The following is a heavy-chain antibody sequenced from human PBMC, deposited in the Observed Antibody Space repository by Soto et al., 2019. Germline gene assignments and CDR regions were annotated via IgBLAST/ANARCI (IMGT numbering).Heavy chain of an antibody. V-gene: IGHV3-74*01. Sequence: AGGSLRLSCAASGFVFEMYWMHWVRQTPGKGPEWVSRISDDGARTDYADSVKGRFTISRDNAKNSLYLQMTDLRADDTAVYYFAKNAVYNDGLWLIDHWGRGTQVTVSS. CDR3: AKNAVYNDGLWLIDH. CDR2: ISDDGART. J-gene: IGHJ4*02. CDR1: GFVFEMYW. D-gene: IGHD2-21*01.